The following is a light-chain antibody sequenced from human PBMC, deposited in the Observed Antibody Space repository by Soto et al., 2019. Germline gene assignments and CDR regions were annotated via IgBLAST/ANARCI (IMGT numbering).Light chain of an antibody. CDR3: QSYDSSLSGRVV. J-gene: IGLJ2*01. V-gene: IGLV1-40*01. Sequence: QSVLTQPPSVSGAPGQRVTISCTGSSSNIGAGYDVHWYQQLPGTAPKLLIYGNSKRPPGVPDRFSGSKSGTSASLAITGLQAEDEADYYCQSYDSSLSGRVVFGGGTKLTVL. CDR2: GNS. CDR1: SSNIGAGYD.